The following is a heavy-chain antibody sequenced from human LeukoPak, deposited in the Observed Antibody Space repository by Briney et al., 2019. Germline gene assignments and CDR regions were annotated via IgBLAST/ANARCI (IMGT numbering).Heavy chain of an antibody. CDR3: ASKSTAWTIDY. Sequence: SETLSLTCTVSGGSISSSSYYWGWIRQTPGKGLEWIGTMYYSGSTNYNPSLKSRVTLSIDTPKNQFSLRLSSVTAADTAVYYCASKSTAWTIDYWGQGTLVTDSS. CDR2: MYYSGST. J-gene: IGHJ4*02. D-gene: IGHD3/OR15-3a*01. CDR1: GGSISSSSYY. V-gene: IGHV4-39*01.